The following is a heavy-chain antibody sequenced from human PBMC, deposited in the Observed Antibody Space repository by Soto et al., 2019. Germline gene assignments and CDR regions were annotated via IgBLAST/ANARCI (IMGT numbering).Heavy chain of an antibody. Sequence: DVQLLESGGDSVQPGGSVRLSCAGSGFTFINYAMNWVRQAPGKGLEWVSTISGGCDATFFADSVRGRFTFTRDNSKNTVTLQMNSLGVDDTAVYYCARKVVGSTSRPDYWYFDLWGRGTLVTVSS. D-gene: IGHD2-21*01. V-gene: IGHV3-23*01. CDR2: ISGGCDAT. CDR1: GFTFINYA. CDR3: ARKVVGSTSRPDYWYFDL. J-gene: IGHJ2*01.